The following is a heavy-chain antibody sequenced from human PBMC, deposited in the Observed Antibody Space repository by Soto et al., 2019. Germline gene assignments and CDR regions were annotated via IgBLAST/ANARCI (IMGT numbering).Heavy chain of an antibody. J-gene: IGHJ6*02. V-gene: IGHV5-10-1*01. D-gene: IGHD6-13*01. CDR3: ASGGYSSSSSGMDV. CDR1: GYSFTSYW. Sequence: PGESLKISCKGSGYSFTSYWISWVRQMPGKGLEWMGRIDPSDSYTNYSPSFQGHATISADKSISTAYLQWSSLKASDTAMYYCASGGYSSSSSGMDVWGQGTTVTVSS. CDR2: IDPSDSYT.